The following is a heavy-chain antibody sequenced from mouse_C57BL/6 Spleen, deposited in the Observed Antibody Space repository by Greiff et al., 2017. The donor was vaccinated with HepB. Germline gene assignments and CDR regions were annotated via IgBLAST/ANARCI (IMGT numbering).Heavy chain of an antibody. V-gene: IGHV1-55*01. Sequence: VQRVESGAELVKPGASVKMSCKASGYTFTSYWITWVKQRPGQGLEWIGDIYPGSGSTNYNEKFKSKATLTVDTSSSTAYMQLSSLTSEDSAVYYCARGQLLDYWGQGTSVTASS. CDR1: GYTFTSYW. D-gene: IGHD3-1*01. CDR2: IYPGSGST. J-gene: IGHJ4*01. CDR3: ARGQLLDY.